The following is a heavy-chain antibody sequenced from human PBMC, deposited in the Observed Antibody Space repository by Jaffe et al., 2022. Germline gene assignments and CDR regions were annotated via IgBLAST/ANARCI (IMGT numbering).Heavy chain of an antibody. CDR3: ARVAYDYIWGSYPFDY. CDR1: GFTFSSYS. Sequence: EVQLVESGGGLVQPGGSLRLSCAASGFTFSSYSMNWVRQAPGKGLEWVSYISSSSSTIYYADSVKGRFTISRDNAKNSLYLQMNSLRAEDTAVYYCARVAYDYIWGSYPFDYWGQGTLVTVSS. J-gene: IGHJ4*02. CDR2: ISSSSSTI. D-gene: IGHD3-16*02. V-gene: IGHV3-48*01.